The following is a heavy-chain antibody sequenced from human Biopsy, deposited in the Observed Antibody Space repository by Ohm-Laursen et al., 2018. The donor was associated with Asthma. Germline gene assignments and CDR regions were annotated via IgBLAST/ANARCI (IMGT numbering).Heavy chain of an antibody. V-gene: IGHV4-30-4*08. CDR3: ARRGGVRRYFDY. J-gene: IGHJ4*02. CDR2: IYYIGST. Sequence: SQTLSLTCTVSGDSISSYHWSWIRQPPGKGLEWIGYIYYIGSTYYNPSLKSRVAISLDTSKNQFSLKLSSVTAADTAVYFCARRGGVRRYFDYWGQGTLVTVSS. D-gene: IGHD3-16*01. CDR1: GDSISSYH.